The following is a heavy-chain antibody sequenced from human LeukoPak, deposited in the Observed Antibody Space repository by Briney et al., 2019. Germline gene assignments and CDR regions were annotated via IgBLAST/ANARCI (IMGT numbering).Heavy chain of an antibody. V-gene: IGHV1-46*01. Sequence: ASVTVSCKASGYTFTSYYMHWVRQAPGQGLEWMGIINPSGGSTSYAQKFQGRVTMTRDTSTSTVYMELSSLRSEDTAVYYCARDAGWLQFSLYFDYWGQETLVTVSS. CDR2: INPSGGST. CDR1: GYTFTSYY. J-gene: IGHJ4*02. CDR3: ARDAGWLQFSLYFDY. D-gene: IGHD5-24*01.